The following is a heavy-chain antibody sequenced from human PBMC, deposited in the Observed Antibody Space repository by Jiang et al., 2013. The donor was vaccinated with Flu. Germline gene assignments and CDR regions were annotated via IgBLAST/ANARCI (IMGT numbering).Heavy chain of an antibody. CDR2: IIPIFGTA. D-gene: IGHD1-7*01. CDR1: GGTFSSYA. CDR3: ARVEAGTTRGSGWFDP. J-gene: IGHJ5*02. V-gene: IGHV1-69*01. Sequence: EVKKPGSSVKVSCKASGGTFSSYAISWVRQAPGQGLEWMGGIIPIFGTANYAQKFQGRVTITADESTSTAYMELSSLRSEDTAVYYCARVEAGTTRGSGWFDPWGQGTLVTVSS.